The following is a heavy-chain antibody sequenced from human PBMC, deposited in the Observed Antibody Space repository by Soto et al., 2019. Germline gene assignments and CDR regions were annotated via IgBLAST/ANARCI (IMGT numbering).Heavy chain of an antibody. CDR1: GGSISSYY. CDR2: IYYSGST. CDR3: ARGRYYYDSSGYYPFDY. J-gene: IGHJ4*02. D-gene: IGHD3-22*01. V-gene: IGHV4-59*01. Sequence: SETLSLTCTVSGGSISSYYWSWIRQPPGKGLEWIGYIYYSGSTNYNPSLKSRVTTSVDMSKNQFSLRLSSVTAADTAVYYCARGRYYYDSSGYYPFDYWGQGTLVTVSS.